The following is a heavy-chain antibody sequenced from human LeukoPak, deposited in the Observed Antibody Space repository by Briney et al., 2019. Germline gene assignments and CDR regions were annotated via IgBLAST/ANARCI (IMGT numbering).Heavy chain of an antibody. J-gene: IGHJ6*03. D-gene: IGHD2-8*01. Sequence: PSETLSLTCTVSGGSIRSYYWSWIRQPAGKGLEGIGRINTSRSTNYNPSLKRRVTMSVDTSKNQFSLKLSSVTAADTAVYYCASSPPGDCTNGVCYYYYYMDVWGKGTTVTVSS. V-gene: IGHV4-4*07. CDR2: INTSRST. CDR1: GGSIRSYY. CDR3: ASSPPGDCTNGVCYYYYYMDV.